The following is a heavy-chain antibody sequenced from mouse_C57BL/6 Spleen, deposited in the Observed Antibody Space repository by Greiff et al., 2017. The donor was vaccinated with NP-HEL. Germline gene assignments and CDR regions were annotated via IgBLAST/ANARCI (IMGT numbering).Heavy chain of an antibody. Sequence: QVQLQQPGAELVMPGASVKLSCKASGYTFTSYWMHWVKQRPGQGLEWIGEIDPSDSYTNYNQKFKGKSTLTVDKSSSTAYMQLSSLTSEASAVCYCARSTTVVASDVWGTGTTVTVSS. V-gene: IGHV1-69*01. CDR1: GYTFTSYW. D-gene: IGHD1-1*01. J-gene: IGHJ1*03. CDR2: IDPSDSYT. CDR3: ARSTTVVASDV.